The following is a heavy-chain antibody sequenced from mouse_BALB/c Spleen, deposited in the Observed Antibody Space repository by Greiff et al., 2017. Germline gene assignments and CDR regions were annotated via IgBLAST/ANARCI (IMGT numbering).Heavy chain of an antibody. D-gene: IGHD2-1*01. CDR3: ARLEGNYLPAWFAY. V-gene: IGHV5-9-3*01. Sequence: EVKLVESGGGLVKPGGSLKLSCAASGFTFSSYAMSWVRQTPEKRLEWVATISSGGSYTYYPDSVKGRFTISRDNAKNTLYLQMSSLRSEDTAMYYCARLEGNYLPAWFAYWGQGTLVTVSA. CDR1: GFTFSSYA. J-gene: IGHJ3*01. CDR2: ISSGGSYT.